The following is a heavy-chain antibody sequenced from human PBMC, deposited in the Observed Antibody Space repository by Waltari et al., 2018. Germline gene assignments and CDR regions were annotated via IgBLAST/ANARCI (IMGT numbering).Heavy chain of an antibody. Sequence: QVQLVESGGGLVKPGGSLRLSGAASGVTLSDFYMSWVRQAPGKGLEWVSYITKSDIIYYEDSVKGRFTISRDNAKNSLYLQMSSLRADDTAVYYCARRGDSFTFDIWGQGTTVTVSS. CDR1: GVTLSDFY. J-gene: IGHJ3*02. D-gene: IGHD4-17*01. CDR2: ITKSDII. V-gene: IGHV3-11*04. CDR3: ARRGDSFTFDI.